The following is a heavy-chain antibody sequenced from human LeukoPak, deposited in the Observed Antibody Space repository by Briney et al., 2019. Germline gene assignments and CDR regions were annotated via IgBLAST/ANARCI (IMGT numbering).Heavy chain of an antibody. J-gene: IGHJ6*02. CDR3: ARQNGTTYYDFWSGYYLPSPQYYYYYGMDV. CDR2: INPNSGGT. Sequence: GASVKVSCKASGYTFTGYYMHWVRQAPGQGLAWMGWINPNSGGTNYAQKFQGRVTMTRDTSISTAYMELSRLRSDDTAVYYCARQNGTTYYDFWSGYYLPSPQYYYYYGMDVWGQGTTVTVSS. V-gene: IGHV1-2*02. CDR1: GYTFTGYY. D-gene: IGHD3-3*01.